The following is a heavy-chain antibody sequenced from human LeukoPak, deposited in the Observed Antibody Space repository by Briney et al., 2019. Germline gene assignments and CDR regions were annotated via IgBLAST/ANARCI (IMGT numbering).Heavy chain of an antibody. CDR2: ISSSSSYI. CDR1: GFTFSGYS. J-gene: IGHJ4*02. Sequence: GGSLRLSCAASGFTFSGYSMNWVRQAPGKGLEWVSSISSSSSYIYYADSVKGRFTISRDNAKNSLYLQMNSLRAEDTAVYYCASQIVATTLDYWGQGTLVTVSS. D-gene: IGHD5-12*01. V-gene: IGHV3-21*01. CDR3: ASQIVATTLDY.